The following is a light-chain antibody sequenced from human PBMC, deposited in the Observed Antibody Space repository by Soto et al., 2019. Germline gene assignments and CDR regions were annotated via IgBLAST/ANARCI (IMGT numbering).Light chain of an antibody. J-gene: IGKJ2*01. CDR1: QRVTSSY. Sequence: EIVLTQSPGNLSLSPGERATLSCRASQRVTSSYLAWYQHRPGQAPRLLIYCASSRATGIPDRFSGSGSGTDFTLTISRLEPEDFAVYYCQQYGGSPLTFGQGTKVEIK. CDR3: QQYGGSPLT. V-gene: IGKV3-20*01. CDR2: CAS.